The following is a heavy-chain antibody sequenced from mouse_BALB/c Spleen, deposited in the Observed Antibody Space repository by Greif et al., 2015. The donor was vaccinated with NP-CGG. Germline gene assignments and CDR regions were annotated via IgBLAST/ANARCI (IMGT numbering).Heavy chain of an antibody. CDR1: GYTFTSYW. V-gene: IGHV1-69*02. D-gene: IGHD1-1*01. CDR2: IDPSDSYT. CDR3: ARGGYYGSFDY. J-gene: IGHJ2*01. Sequence: KPGTSVKLSCKASGYTFTSYWMHWVKQRPGQGLEWIGEIDPSDSYTNYNQKFKGKSTLTVDKSSSTAYMQLSSLTSEDSAVYYCARGGYYGSFDYWGQGTTLTVSS.